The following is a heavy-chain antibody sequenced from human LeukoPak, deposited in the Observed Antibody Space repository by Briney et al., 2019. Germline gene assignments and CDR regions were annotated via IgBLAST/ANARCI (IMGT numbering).Heavy chain of an antibody. J-gene: IGHJ3*02. CDR3: ARGVATPLNDAFDI. Sequence: SGGSLRLSCAASGFTFDDYGMSWVRQAPAKGLEWVSGINWNGGSTGYADSVKGRFTISRDNAKNSLYLQMNSLRAEDTALYYCARGVATPLNDAFDIWGQGTMVTVSS. V-gene: IGHV3-20*04. CDR2: INWNGGST. CDR1: GFTFDDYG. D-gene: IGHD5-12*01.